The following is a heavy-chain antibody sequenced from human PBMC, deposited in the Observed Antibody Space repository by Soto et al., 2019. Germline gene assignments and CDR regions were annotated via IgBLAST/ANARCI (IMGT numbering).Heavy chain of an antibody. CDR1: GGSISSYY. Sequence: XETLSLTCTVSGGSISSYYWSWIRQPPGKGLEWIGYIYYSGSTNYNPSLKSRVTISVDTSKNQFSLKLSSVTAADTAVYYCAREDSSGYSFDYWGQGTLVTVSS. CDR2: IYYSGST. D-gene: IGHD3-22*01. CDR3: AREDSSGYSFDY. V-gene: IGHV4-59*01. J-gene: IGHJ4*02.